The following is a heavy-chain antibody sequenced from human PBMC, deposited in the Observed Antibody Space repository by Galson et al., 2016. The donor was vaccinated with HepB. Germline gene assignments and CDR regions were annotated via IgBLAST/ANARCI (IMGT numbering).Heavy chain of an antibody. CDR1: GDSVGGYSSA. J-gene: IGHJ4*02. CDR3: ARDRGSAQYFFDS. CDR2: TYYRSQWYN. V-gene: IGHV6-1*01. Sequence: CAISGDSVGGYSSAWDWIRQSPSKGLEWLGRTYYRSQWYNDYAVSVKSRIIIKADTSKNLFSLQLNSVTPEDTAMYYCARDRGSAQYFFDSWGQGTLVTVSS.